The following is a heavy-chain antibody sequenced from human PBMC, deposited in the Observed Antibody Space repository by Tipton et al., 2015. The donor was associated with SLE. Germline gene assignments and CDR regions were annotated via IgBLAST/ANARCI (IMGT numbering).Heavy chain of an antibody. J-gene: IGHJ3*02. V-gene: IGHV4-34*01. Sequence: TLSLTCAVYGGSFSGYYWSWIRQPPGKGLEWIGEINHSGSTNYNPSLKSRVTISVDTSKNQFSLKLSFVTAADTAVYYCARGTFPAAGAFDIWGQGTMVTVSS. D-gene: IGHD2-2*01. CDR2: INHSGST. CDR1: GGSFSGYY. CDR3: ARGTFPAAGAFDI.